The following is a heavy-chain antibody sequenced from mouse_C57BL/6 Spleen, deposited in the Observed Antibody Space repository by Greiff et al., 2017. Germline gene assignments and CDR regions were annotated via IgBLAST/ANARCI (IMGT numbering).Heavy chain of an antibody. Sequence: QVQLQQSGAELVRPGASVTLSCKASGYTFTDYEMHWVQQTPVHGLEWIGAIDPETGGTAYNQKFKGKAILTADKSSSTAYMELRSLTSEDSAVYYCTRRGNFYFDYWGQGTTLTVSS. CDR3: TRRGNFYFDY. V-gene: IGHV1-15*01. J-gene: IGHJ2*01. CDR1: GYTFTDYE. D-gene: IGHD2-1*01. CDR2: IDPETGGT.